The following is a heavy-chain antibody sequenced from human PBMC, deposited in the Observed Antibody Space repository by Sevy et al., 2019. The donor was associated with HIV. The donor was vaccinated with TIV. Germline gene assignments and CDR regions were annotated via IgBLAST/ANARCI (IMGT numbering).Heavy chain of an antibody. J-gene: IGHJ6*02. CDR3: AKKYCSSTSCVMDV. D-gene: IGHD2-2*01. CDR2: ISGSGGST. V-gene: IGHV3-23*01. Sequence: GGSLRLSCAPSRFTFSSYAMSWVRQAPGKGLEWVSTISGSGGSTYYTDSVKGRFTISRDNSKKTLYLQMNSLRAEDTAVYYCAKKYCSSTSCVMDVWGQGTTVTVSS. CDR1: RFTFSSYA.